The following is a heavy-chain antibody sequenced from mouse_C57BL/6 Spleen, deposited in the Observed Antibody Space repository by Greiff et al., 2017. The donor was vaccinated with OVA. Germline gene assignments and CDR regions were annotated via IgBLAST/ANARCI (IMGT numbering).Heavy chain of an antibody. CDR3: AREEDYAWYFDV. Sequence: ESGPGLVKPSQSLSLTCSVTGYSITSGYYWNWIRQFPGNKLEWMGYISYDGSNNYNPSLKNRISITRDTSKNQFFLKLKSVTTEDTATYYCAREEDYAWYFDVWGTGTTVTVSS. CDR1: GYSITSGYY. CDR2: ISYDGSN. D-gene: IGHD2-4*01. J-gene: IGHJ1*03. V-gene: IGHV3-6*01.